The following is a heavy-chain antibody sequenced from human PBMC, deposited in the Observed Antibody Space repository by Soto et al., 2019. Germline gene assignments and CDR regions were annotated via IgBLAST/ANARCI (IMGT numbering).Heavy chain of an antibody. CDR2: ISWNSGSI. V-gene: IGHV3-9*01. D-gene: IGHD4-4*01. Sequence: GGSLRLSCAASGFTFDDYAMRWVRQAPGKGLEWVSGISWNSGSIGYADSVKGRFTISRDNAKNSLYLQMNSLRAEDTALYYCAKGLSTVTTTWFDPWGQGTLVTVSS. CDR1: GFTFDDYA. CDR3: AKGLSTVTTTWFDP. J-gene: IGHJ5*02.